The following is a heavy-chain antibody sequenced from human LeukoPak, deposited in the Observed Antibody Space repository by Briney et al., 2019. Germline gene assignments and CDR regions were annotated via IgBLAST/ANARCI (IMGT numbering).Heavy chain of an antibody. J-gene: IGHJ5*02. CDR3: ARDHDYGVINA. CDR2: ISSSSSYI. D-gene: IGHD4-17*01. Sequence: PGGPLRLSCAASGFTFSSYSMNWVRQAPGKGLEWVSSISSSSSYIYYADSVKGRFTISRDNAKNSLYLQMSSLRAEDTAVYYCARDHDYGVINAWGQGTLVTVSS. CDR1: GFTFSSYS. V-gene: IGHV3-21*01.